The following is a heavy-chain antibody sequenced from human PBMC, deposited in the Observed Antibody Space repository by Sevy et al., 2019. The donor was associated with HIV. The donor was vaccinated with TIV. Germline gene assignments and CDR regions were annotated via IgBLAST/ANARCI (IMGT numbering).Heavy chain of an antibody. J-gene: IGHJ6*03. CDR3: PRRRSSYGYSYYYYMDV. D-gene: IGHD3-16*01. CDR2: VYYTGTT. Sequence: SETLSLTCTVSNDSISNSYWSWVRQAPDKRLEYIGYVYYTGTTDHNPSLTSQVTISVDTSNNQISLKLYSVTAADTAVYYSPRRRSSYGYSYYYYMDVWGKGTTVTVSS. V-gene: IGHV4-59*08. CDR1: NDSISNSY.